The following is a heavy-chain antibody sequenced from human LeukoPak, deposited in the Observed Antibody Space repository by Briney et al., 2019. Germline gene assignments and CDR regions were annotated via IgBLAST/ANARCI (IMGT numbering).Heavy chain of an antibody. J-gene: IGHJ6*03. Sequence: GGSLRLSCAAAGFTFSTYGMTWVRQAPGKGLEWVSAIGGSGVSTYYADSVKGRFTISRDNSKNTLYLQMNSLRAEDTAVYYCARLSYYYYMDVWGKGTTVTISS. CDR1: GFTFSTYG. V-gene: IGHV3-23*01. CDR3: ARLSYYYYMDV. CDR2: IGGSGVST.